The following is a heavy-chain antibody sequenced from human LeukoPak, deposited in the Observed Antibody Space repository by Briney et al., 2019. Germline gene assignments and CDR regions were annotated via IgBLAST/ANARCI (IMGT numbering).Heavy chain of an antibody. CDR1: GGSFSGYY. CDR2: INHSGST. V-gene: IGHV4-34*01. J-gene: IGHJ3*02. CDR3: ARGITMVRADGKDAFDI. Sequence: SETLSLTCAVYGGSFSGYYWSWIRQPPGKGLEWIGEINHSGSTNYNPSLKSRVTISVDTSKNQFSLKLSSVTPEDTAVYYCARGITMVRADGKDAFDIWGQGTMVTVSS. D-gene: IGHD3-10*01.